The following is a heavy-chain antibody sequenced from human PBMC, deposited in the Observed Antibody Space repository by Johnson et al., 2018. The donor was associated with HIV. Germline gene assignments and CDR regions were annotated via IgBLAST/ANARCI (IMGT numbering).Heavy chain of an antibody. V-gene: IGHV3-30*18. J-gene: IGHJ3*02. D-gene: IGHD6-6*01. CDR1: GFTFRSNG. CDR3: ANSYSSSSGNNDYAFDI. Sequence: QVQLVESGGGVVQPGRSLRLSCAASGFTFRSNGMHWVRQAPGKGLEWVTFIQYDGSDKSYADSVKGRFTISRDNSRYTLYLQMSSLRAEDTAVYYCANSYSSSSGNNDYAFDIWGQGTMVTVSS. CDR2: IQYDGSDK.